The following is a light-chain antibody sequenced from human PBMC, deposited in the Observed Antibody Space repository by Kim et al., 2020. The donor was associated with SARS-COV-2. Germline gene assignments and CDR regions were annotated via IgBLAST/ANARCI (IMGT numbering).Light chain of an antibody. CDR1: SGHSSNA. V-gene: IGLV4-69*01. CDR3: QTWGTGIHV. CDR2: LNSDGSH. J-gene: IGLJ7*01. Sequence: QLVLTQSPSAFASLGASVKLTCTLSSGHSSNAIAWHQQQPERGPRYLMKLNSDGSHSKGDGIPDRFSGSSSGAERYLTISSLQSEDEADYYCQTWGTGIHVFGGGTQLTVL.